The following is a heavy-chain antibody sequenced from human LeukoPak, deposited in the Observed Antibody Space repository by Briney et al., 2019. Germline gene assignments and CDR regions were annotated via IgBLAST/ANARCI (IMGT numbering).Heavy chain of an antibody. CDR2: INHSGST. V-gene: IGHV4-34*01. D-gene: IGHD3-3*01. CDR3: ARDQDDFWSGYYTRD. CDR1: GGSFSGYY. J-gene: IGHJ4*02. Sequence: PSETLSLTCAVYGGSFSGYYWSWIRQPPGKGLEWIGEINHSGSTNYNPSLKSRVTISVDTSKNQFSLKLSSVTAADTAVYYCARDQDDFWSGYYTRDWGQGTLVTVSS.